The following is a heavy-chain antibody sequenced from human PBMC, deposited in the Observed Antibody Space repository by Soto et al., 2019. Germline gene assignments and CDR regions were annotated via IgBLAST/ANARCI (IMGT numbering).Heavy chain of an antibody. CDR2: ISCDGNIM. Sequence: PDGCLRLSCAASDIAFSSYGMPWIRQPPGSGLEWLAEISCDGNIMQYADSVKGRFIISRDNSKNALYLQMNSLRGDDTAAYFWARTFDTITYDFDYWGQAALGTVCS. J-gene: IGHJ4*02. CDR1: DIAFSSYG. D-gene: IGHD3-9*01. CDR3: ARTFDTITYDFDY. V-gene: IGHV3-30-3*01.